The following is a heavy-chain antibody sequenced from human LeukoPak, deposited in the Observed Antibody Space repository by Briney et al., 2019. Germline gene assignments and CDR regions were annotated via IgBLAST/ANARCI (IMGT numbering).Heavy chain of an antibody. CDR2: ISSSYI. V-gene: IGHV3-21*01. Sequence: GGSLRLSCAASGFTFSSYNMNWVRQAPGKGLEWVSSISSSYIYYADSVKGRFTISRDNAKNSLYLQMNSLRAEDTAVYYCARKTYGSGSYNDYWGQGTLVTVFS. CDR3: ARKTYGSGSYNDY. J-gene: IGHJ4*02. CDR1: GFTFSSYN. D-gene: IGHD3-10*01.